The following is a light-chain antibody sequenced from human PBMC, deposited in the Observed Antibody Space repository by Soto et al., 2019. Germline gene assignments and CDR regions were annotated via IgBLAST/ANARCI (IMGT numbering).Light chain of an antibody. Sequence: QSALTQPRSVSGSPGQSVTMSCTGTNSDVGNYNYVSWYQQYPGKAPKLIIYDVNMRPSGVPDRFSGSKSGNTASLTISGLQAEDEADYYCCSCAGSYTAVFCGGTKLTVL. J-gene: IGLJ3*02. CDR3: CSCAGSYTAV. V-gene: IGLV2-11*01. CDR2: DVN. CDR1: NSDVGNYNY.